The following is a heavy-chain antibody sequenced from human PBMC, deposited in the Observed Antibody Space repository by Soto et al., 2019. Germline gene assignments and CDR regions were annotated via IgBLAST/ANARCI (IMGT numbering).Heavy chain of an antibody. D-gene: IGHD3-10*01. V-gene: IGHV1-69*01. J-gene: IGHJ6*02. CDR1: GATFRSYD. CDR2: ISPIFGST. Sequence: VQLVQSGAEVKKPGSSVKVSCRASGATFRSYDFTWVRQAPGQGLEWMGGISPIFGSTIYARQFQGRVTITADDSASTAYMELNSLSSEDTAVYYCAGDYGVYDWYGMDVWGQGTTVTVSS. CDR3: AGDYGVYDWYGMDV.